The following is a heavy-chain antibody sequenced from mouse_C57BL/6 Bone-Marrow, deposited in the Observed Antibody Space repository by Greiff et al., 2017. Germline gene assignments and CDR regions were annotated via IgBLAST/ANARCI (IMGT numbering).Heavy chain of an antibody. D-gene: IGHD2-1*01. CDR1: GYTFTSYW. CDR3: ARSRGNYAYCYAMDY. CDR2: INPSNGGT. J-gene: IGHJ4*01. V-gene: IGHV1-53*01. Sequence: QVQLQQPGTELVKPGASVKLSCKASGYTFTSYWMHWVKQRPGQGLEWIGNINPSNGGTNYNEKFKSKATLTVDKSSSTAYMQLSSLTSEDSAVYYGARSRGNYAYCYAMDYWGKGTSVTVSS.